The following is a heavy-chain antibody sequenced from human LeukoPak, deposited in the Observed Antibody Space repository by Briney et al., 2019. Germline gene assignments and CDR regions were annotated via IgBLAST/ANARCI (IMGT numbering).Heavy chain of an antibody. CDR3: ARDPSRE. D-gene: IGHD2-2*01. Sequence: PGGSLRLSCAASGFSFSSYWMHWVRQAPGKGLVWVSRISGGGSSTSYADSVKGRFTISRDSAKNSLYLQMNSLRAEDTAVYYCARDPSREWGQGTLVTVSS. CDR2: ISGGGSST. CDR1: GFSFSSYW. J-gene: IGHJ4*02. V-gene: IGHV3-74*01.